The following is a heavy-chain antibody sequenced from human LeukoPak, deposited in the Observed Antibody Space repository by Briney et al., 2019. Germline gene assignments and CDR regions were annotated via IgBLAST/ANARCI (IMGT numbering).Heavy chain of an antibody. CDR3: ARVRGGGTTLVYYYMDV. D-gene: IGHD1-1*01. Sequence: PGGSLRLSCAASGFTFNNYAMSWVRQAPGKGLEWVSSISGSGDYTFYADSVKGRFTISRDNSKDTLYLQMNSLRAEDTAVYYCARVRGGGTTLVYYYMDVWGKGTTVTVSS. V-gene: IGHV3-23*01. CDR1: GFTFNNYA. J-gene: IGHJ6*03. CDR2: ISGSGDYT.